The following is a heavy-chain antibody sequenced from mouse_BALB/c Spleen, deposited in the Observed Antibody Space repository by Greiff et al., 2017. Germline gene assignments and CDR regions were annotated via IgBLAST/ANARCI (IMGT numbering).Heavy chain of an antibody. J-gene: IGHJ3*01. Sequence: EVKLVESGGGLVQPGGSLKLSCAASGFTFSSYGMSWVRQTPDKRLELVATINSNGGSTYYPDSVKGRFTISRDNAKNTLYLQMSSLKSEDTAMYYCARDHYYGSSHVAYWGQGTLVTVSA. CDR3: ARDHYYGSSHVAY. CDR2: INSNGGST. D-gene: IGHD1-1*01. CDR1: GFTFSSYG. V-gene: IGHV5-6-3*01.